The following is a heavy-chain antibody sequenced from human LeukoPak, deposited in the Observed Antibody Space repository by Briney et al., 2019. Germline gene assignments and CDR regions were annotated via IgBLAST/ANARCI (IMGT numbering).Heavy chain of an antibody. CDR2: IYPGDSDT. CDR1: GYSFTSYW. CDR3: ARLLAGYYFDY. V-gene: IGHV5-51*01. D-gene: IGHD3-3*01. Sequence: GESLKFSCEGSGYSFTSYWIGWVRQMPGKGLEWMGIIYPGDSDTRYSPSFQGQVTTAADNSISTAYLQWSSLKASDTARYYGARLLAGYYFDYWGQGTLVTVSS. J-gene: IGHJ4*02.